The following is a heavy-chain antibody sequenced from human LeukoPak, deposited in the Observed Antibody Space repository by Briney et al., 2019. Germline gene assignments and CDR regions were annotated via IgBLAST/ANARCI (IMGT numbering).Heavy chain of an antibody. CDR2: IYYSGST. D-gene: IGHD3-10*01. Sequence: SETLSLTCTVSGGSISSYYWSWIRQPPGKGLEWIGYIYYSGSTNYNPSLKSRVTISVDTSKNQFSLKLSSVTAADTAVYYCATTYYYGRRDAFDIWGQGTMVTVSS. CDR1: GGSISSYY. CDR3: ATTYYYGRRDAFDI. V-gene: IGHV4-59*01. J-gene: IGHJ3*02.